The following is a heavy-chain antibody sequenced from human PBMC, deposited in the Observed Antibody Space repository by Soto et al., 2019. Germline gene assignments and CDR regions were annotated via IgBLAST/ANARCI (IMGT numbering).Heavy chain of an antibody. V-gene: IGHV4-59*01. J-gene: IGHJ4*02. CDR3: ARLVPAGGNIFDF. Sequence: SETLSLTCTVSGGSTSSYYWNWIRQPPGKGLEWIGYIYHSGTTNYNPSLKSRVAISVDTSKNQFSLKLSSVTAADTAVYYCARLVPAGGNIFDFWGQGNLVTVSS. CDR2: IYHSGTT. D-gene: IGHD2-2*01. CDR1: GGSTSSYY.